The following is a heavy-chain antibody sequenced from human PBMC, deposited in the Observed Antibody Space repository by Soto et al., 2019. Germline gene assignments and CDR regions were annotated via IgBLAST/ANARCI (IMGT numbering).Heavy chain of an antibody. J-gene: IGHJ6*02. CDR3: ARRGLSSSSNFRYFYSGMDT. CDR1: GYTFTSYD. D-gene: IGHD6-6*01. CDR2: MNPNSGNT. Sequence: QVQLVQSGAEVKKPGASVKVSCKASGYTFTSYDFNWVRQATGQGLEWMGWMNPNSGNTGYAQKFQGRVTMTRNTAISTAYMELSSLGSEDTAVYYCARRGLSSSSNFRYFYSGMDTWGQGTTVTVSS. V-gene: IGHV1-8*01.